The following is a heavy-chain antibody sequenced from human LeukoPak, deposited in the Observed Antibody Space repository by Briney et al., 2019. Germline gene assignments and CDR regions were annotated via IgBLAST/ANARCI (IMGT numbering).Heavy chain of an antibody. CDR2: IYYSGST. J-gene: IGHJ6*02. CDR3: ARFIAVAGTFYYGMDV. V-gene: IGHV4-59*01. Sequence: SETLSLTCTVSGGSISSYYWSWIRQPPGKGLEWIGYIYYSGSTNYNPSLKSRVTISVDTSKNQFSLKLSSVTAADAAVYYCARFIAVAGTFYYGMDVWGQGTTVTVSS. CDR1: GGSISSYY. D-gene: IGHD6-19*01.